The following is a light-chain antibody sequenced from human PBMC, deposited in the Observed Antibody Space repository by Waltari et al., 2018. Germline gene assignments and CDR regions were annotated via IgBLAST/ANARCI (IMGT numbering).Light chain of an antibody. V-gene: IGLV2-14*03. CDR2: DVA. CDR3: TSKTTSNTLV. J-gene: IGLJ3*02. Sequence: QSALTQPGSVSGAPGQSITISCTGTTSDVGGSDYVSWYQHYPGEAPKLILYDVANRPSGVAKRFSGSKSGSTASLTISGLQAEDEALYYCTSKTTSNTLVFGGGTKVTVL. CDR1: TSDVGGSDY.